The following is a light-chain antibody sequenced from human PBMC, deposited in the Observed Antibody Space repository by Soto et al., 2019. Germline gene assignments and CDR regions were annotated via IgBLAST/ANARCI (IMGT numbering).Light chain of an antibody. V-gene: IGKV1-39*01. J-gene: IGKJ1*01. CDR3: QQTYITPRT. Sequence: DLQLTQSPSSLSASVGDRVSITCRASQSITTYLNWYQQKPGKAPELLIYAASTLQRGVPSRFSGSGSGADFTFTISNLQPEDFATYYCQQTYITPRTFGQGTKVEVK. CDR2: AAS. CDR1: QSITTY.